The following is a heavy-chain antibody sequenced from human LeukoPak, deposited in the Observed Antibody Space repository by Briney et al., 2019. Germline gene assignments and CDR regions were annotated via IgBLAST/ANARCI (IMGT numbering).Heavy chain of an antibody. CDR2: ISSSSSYI. J-gene: IGHJ4*02. Sequence: SGGSLRRSCAASGFTFSSYSMNWVRQAPGKGLEWVSSISSSSSYIYYADSVKGRFTISRDNAKNSLYLQMNSLRAEDTAVYYCARLIGGSYYFDYWGQGTLVTVSS. CDR3: ARLIGGSYYFDY. CDR1: GFTFSSYS. D-gene: IGHD1-26*01. V-gene: IGHV3-21*01.